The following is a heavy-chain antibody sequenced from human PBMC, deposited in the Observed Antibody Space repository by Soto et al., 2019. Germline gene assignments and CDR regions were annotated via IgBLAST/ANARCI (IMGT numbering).Heavy chain of an antibody. CDR2: IKEDGGEQ. CDR1: GFSFSSYL. J-gene: IGHJ5*02. Sequence: PGGSLRLSCAAPGFSFSSYLMSWVRQAPGKGPEWVANIKEDGGEQHYVDSVKGRFTISRDNTENSLFLQMNNLRAEDSAIYYCAITTSTVSYWFDPWGPGTQVTVSS. V-gene: IGHV3-7*03. D-gene: IGHD4-4*01. CDR3: AITTSTVSYWFDP.